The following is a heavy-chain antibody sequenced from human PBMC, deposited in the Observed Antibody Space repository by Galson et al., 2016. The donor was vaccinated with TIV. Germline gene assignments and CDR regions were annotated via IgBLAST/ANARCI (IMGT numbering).Heavy chain of an antibody. CDR1: GFTFSLYG. Sequence: SLRLSCATSGFTFSLYGMHWVRQAPGKGLEWVAVIWNDATTTYYADSVKGRFTISRDNSKNTLYLQMNSLRAADTAVYYCARRRDDGLDYWGQGTLVTVSS. J-gene: IGHJ4*02. D-gene: IGHD2-2*03. CDR3: ARRRDDGLDY. CDR2: IWNDATTT. V-gene: IGHV3-33*01.